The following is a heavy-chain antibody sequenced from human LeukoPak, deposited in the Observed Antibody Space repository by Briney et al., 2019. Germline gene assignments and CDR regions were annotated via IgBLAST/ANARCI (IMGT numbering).Heavy chain of an antibody. CDR1: GYTFTSHY. J-gene: IGHJ4*02. CDR2: INPSGGST. Sequence: ASVKVSCKASGYTFTSHYMHWVRQAPEQGLEWMGIINPSGGSTSYAQKFQGRVTMTRDMSTSTVYMALSSLRSEDTAVYFCAREGYCSGVTCYSFEYWGQGSPVTVSS. V-gene: IGHV1-46*01. D-gene: IGHD2-15*01. CDR3: AREGYCSGVTCYSFEY.